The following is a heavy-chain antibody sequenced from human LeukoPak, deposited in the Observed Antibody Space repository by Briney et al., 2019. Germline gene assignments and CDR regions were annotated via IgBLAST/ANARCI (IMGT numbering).Heavy chain of an antibody. CDR1: GFTFSSYA. CDR3: ARESGYSYGFSGLDYDSSGPQPRDAFDI. V-gene: IGHV3-23*01. Sequence: PGGSLRLSCAASGFTFSSYAMSWVRQAPGKGLEWVSAISGSGGSTYYADSVKGRFTISRDNSKNTLYLQMNSLRAEDTAVYYCARESGYSYGFSGLDYDSSGPQPRDAFDIWGQGTMVTVSS. J-gene: IGHJ3*02. D-gene: IGHD3-22*01. CDR2: ISGSGGST.